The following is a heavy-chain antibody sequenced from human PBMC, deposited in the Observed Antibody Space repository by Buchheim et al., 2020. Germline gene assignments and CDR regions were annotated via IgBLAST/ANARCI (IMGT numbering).Heavy chain of an antibody. CDR2: ISGSGGST. Sequence: EVQLLESGGGLVQPGGSLRLSCAASGFTFSSYAMSWVRQAPGKGLEWVSAISGSGGSTYYADSVKGRFTISRDNSKNKLYLQMNSLRAEDTAVYYCAKSVEVVVVTAKTGTDFQHWGQGTL. CDR3: AKSVEVVVVTAKTGTDFQH. V-gene: IGHV3-23*01. D-gene: IGHD2-21*02. CDR1: GFTFSSYA. J-gene: IGHJ1*01.